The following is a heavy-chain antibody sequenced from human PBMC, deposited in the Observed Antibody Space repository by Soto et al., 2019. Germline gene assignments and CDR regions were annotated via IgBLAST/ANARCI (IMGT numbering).Heavy chain of an antibody. CDR1: GGSITSSY. CDR3: ARGEDAFFYYGLDV. Sequence: SETLSLTCTVSGGSITSSYWSWIRRPPGKGLEWIAYIYDTGISGYTPSTSYNPSLESRVTMSVDTSKSQFSLKLTSVTAADTAVYYCARGEDAFFYYGLDVWGQGITVTVSS. V-gene: IGHV4-59*01. J-gene: IGHJ6*02. CDR2: IYDTGISGYTPST.